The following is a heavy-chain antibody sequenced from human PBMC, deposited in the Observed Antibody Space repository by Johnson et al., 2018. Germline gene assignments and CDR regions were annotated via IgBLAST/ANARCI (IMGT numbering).Heavy chain of an antibody. CDR2: ISSVGVNK. CDR3: AKAGYYDSSGYYYYFQH. Sequence: QVQLQQWGGSVVQPRRSLRLSCTASGFTSSSYGMHWVRQAPGKGLEGVASISSVGVNKTYADSVKDRFTISRDNSKKSLFLQMNSLRAEDTAVYYCAKAGYYDSSGYYYYFQHWGQGTLVTVSS. D-gene: IGHD3-22*01. V-gene: IGHV3-30*18. J-gene: IGHJ1*01. CDR1: GFTSSSYG.